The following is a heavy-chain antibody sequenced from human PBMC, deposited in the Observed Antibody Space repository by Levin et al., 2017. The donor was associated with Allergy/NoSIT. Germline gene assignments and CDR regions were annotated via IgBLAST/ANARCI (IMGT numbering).Heavy chain of an antibody. Sequence: GESLKISCAASGFTFNDVWMGWVRRAPGRGLEWVGRIKSSGTAEYAAPVKGRFTISRDDSINTLYLQMNSLQTDDTAVYYCTTDIGQGWHSPMPDYWGQGTLVTVSS. CDR1: GFTFNDVW. CDR2: IKSSGTA. J-gene: IGHJ4*02. CDR3: TTDIGQGWHSPMPDY. V-gene: IGHV3-15*01. D-gene: IGHD2-2*01.